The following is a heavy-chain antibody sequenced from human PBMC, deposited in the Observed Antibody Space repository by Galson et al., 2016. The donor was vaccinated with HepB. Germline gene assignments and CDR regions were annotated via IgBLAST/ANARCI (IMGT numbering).Heavy chain of an antibody. CDR3: MKDNRQDPSDI. V-gene: IGHV3-64D*06. CDR2: ISCDVSTT. Sequence: SLRLSCAASEFTFRNYAMHWVRQAPGKGLEYVSRISCDVSTTYYADSEKGRFTVSRDNYRNTQYLQMSSLRPEDTAVYYCMKDNRQDPSDIWGQGTTVIVSS. J-gene: IGHJ3*02. CDR1: EFTFRNYA.